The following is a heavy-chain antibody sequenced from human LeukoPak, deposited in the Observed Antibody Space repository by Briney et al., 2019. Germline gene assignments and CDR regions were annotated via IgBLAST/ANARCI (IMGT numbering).Heavy chain of an antibody. J-gene: IGHJ2*01. CDR2: IYYSGGT. V-gene: IGHV4-59*08. D-gene: IGHD4-17*01. CDR1: GGSISSYY. Sequence: SETLSLTCTVSGGSISSYYWSWIGQPPGKGLEWIGYIYYSGGTNYNPSLKSRVTISVDTSKNQFSLKLSSVTAADTAVYYCARSYGDYGFPFDLWGRGTLVTVSS. CDR3: ARSYGDYGFPFDL.